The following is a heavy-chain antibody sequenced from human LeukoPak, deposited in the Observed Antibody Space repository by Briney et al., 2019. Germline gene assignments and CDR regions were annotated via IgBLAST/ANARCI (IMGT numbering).Heavy chain of an antibody. D-gene: IGHD3-3*01. CDR1: GFHFASYG. CDR2: ISVNNGNT. CDR3: QRITIFGVIIDFDY. Sequence: GASVKVSCKASGFHFASYGITWVRQAPGQGLEWMGWISVNNGNTHYAQSFQDRLTISTDTSTSTAYLEVRSLRYDDTAIYYCQRITIFGVIIDFDYWGQGTLVTVSS. V-gene: IGHV1-18*01. J-gene: IGHJ4*02.